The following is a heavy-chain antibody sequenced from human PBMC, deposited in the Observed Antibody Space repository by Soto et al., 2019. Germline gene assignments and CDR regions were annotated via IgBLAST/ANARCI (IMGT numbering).Heavy chain of an antibody. CDR3: SRWVGVPAAVTDAFNI. D-gene: IGHD3-10*01. CDR2: INAANGNT. J-gene: IGHJ3*02. CDR1: GYPFTTFA. Sequence: ASVKVSCNASGYPFTTFAMHWVRLPPAQRLEWMGWINAANGNTQYSQKFQGRVSISTDTSASTAYLQLTSLISEDTAVFYCSRWVGVPAAVTDAFNIWGQGTRVTVSS. V-gene: IGHV1-3*01.